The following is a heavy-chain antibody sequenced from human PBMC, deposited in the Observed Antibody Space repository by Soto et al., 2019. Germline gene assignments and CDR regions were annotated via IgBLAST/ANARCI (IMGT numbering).Heavy chain of an antibody. CDR2: ISIYNGNT. J-gene: IGHJ6*02. V-gene: IGHV1-18*01. CDR3: AREFLSVVPCYYYGLDV. D-gene: IGHD2-15*01. Sequence: QVQLVQSGVEVKNPGASVRVSCKASGYPFTSYGISWVRQAPGQGLEWMGWISIYNGNTNYAREFKGRVTMTTDTSTSTAYMELRSLRSDDTAVYYCAREFLSVVPCYYYGLDVWGQGTTVIVSS. CDR1: GYPFTSYG.